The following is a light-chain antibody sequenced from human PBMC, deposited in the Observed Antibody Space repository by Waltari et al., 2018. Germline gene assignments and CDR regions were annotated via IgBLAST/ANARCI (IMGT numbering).Light chain of an antibody. CDR2: SKN. J-gene: IGLJ1*01. CDR1: SSNLGSNT. Sequence: QSVLTQPPSASGTPGQRVTISCSGSSSNLGSNTVTWYQQLPGTAPKLLIYSKNQRPSGVPDRFSGSKSGTSASLAISGLQTEDEADYYCAAWDDSLNGYVFGTGTKVTVL. CDR3: AAWDDSLNGYV. V-gene: IGLV1-44*01.